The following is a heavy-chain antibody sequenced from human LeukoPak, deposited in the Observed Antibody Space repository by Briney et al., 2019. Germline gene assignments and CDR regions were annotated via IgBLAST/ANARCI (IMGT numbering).Heavy chain of an antibody. V-gene: IGHV1-69*13. D-gene: IGHD1-26*01. J-gene: IGHJ4*02. CDR2: IIPIFGTA. Sequence: ASVKVSCKASGGTFSSYAISWVRQAPGQGLEWMGGIIPIFGTANYAQKFQGRVTITADESTGTAYMELSSLRSEDTAVYYCAIAQWELRFDYWGQGTLVIVSS. CDR1: GGTFSSYA. CDR3: AIAQWELRFDY.